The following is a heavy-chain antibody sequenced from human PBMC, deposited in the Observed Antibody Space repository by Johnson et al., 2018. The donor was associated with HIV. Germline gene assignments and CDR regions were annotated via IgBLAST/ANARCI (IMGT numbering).Heavy chain of an antibody. CDR2: ISYDGSNK. CDR3: AREARNNWNYEGDAFDI. CDR1: GFTFSSYA. J-gene: IGHJ3*02. V-gene: IGHV3-30-3*01. Sequence: QVQLVESGGGVVQPGRSLRLSCAASGFTFSSYAMHWVRQAPGKGLEWVAVISYDGSNKYYADSVKGRFTISRDNSKNTLYLQMNSLRAEDTAVYYCAREARNNWNYEGDAFDIWGQGTMVTVSS. D-gene: IGHD1-7*01.